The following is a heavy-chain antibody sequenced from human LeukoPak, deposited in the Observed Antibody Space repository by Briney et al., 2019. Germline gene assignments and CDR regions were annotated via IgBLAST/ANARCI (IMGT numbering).Heavy chain of an antibody. CDR2: ISSSSSYI. CDR3: ARDWGDPGIAVLGDY. CDR1: GFTFSSYS. V-gene: IGHV3-21*01. Sequence: PGGSLRLSCAASGFTFSSYSMNWVRQAPGKGLEWVSSISSSSSYIYYADSVKGRFTISRDNAKNSLYPQMYSLRAEDTAVYYCARDWGDPGIAVLGDYWGQGTLVTVSS. D-gene: IGHD6-19*01. J-gene: IGHJ4*02.